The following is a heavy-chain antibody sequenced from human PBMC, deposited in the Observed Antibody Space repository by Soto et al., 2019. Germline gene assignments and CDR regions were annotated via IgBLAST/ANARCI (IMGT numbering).Heavy chain of an antibody. CDR2: ITGGGDNT. D-gene: IGHD3-9*01. Sequence: EVQLLESGGDLVQPGGSLRLSCAASGFTFTSYAMSWIRQAPGKGLEWVSAITGGGDNTYYADSVKGRFTISRDNSKNTLYLQMNSLRAEDTAFYYLTQDGGSRDWLTVNWGQGTLVTVSS. CDR3: TQDGGSRDWLTVN. V-gene: IGHV3-23*01. J-gene: IGHJ4*02. CDR1: GFTFTSYA.